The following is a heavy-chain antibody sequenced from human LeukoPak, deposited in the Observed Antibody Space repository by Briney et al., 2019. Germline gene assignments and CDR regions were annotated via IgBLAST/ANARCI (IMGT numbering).Heavy chain of an antibody. CDR1: GLTFSSYF. J-gene: IGHJ4*02. CDR2: ISGIGDTT. D-gene: IGHD3-10*01. V-gene: IGHV3-23*01. CDR3: AKPGRVSGSYNPFDY. Sequence: GRSLRLSCAASGLTFSSYFMSWVRQTPAKGLEWVSAISGIGDTTSYADSVKGRFTFSRDNSKNTLYLQMNSLRAEDTAVYYCAKPGRVSGSYNPFDYWGQGTLVTVSS.